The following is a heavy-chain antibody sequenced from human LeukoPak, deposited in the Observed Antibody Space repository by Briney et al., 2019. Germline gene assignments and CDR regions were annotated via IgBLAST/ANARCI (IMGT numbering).Heavy chain of an antibody. J-gene: IGHJ4*02. CDR1: GYTLRSYG. CDR2: ISAYNGNT. Sequence: ASMKVSCKASGYTLRSYGITWVRQAPGQGLEWMGWISAYNGNTKYPQKLQGRVTMTTDTSTSTAYMELRSLRSDDTAVYYCATDLRVRGVYDYWGQGTLATVSS. V-gene: IGHV1-18*01. CDR3: ATDLRVRGVYDY. D-gene: IGHD3-10*01.